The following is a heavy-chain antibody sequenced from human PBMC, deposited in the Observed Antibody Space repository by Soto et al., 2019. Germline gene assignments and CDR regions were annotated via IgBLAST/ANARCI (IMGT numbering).Heavy chain of an antibody. CDR2: IHHSGST. D-gene: IGHD3-22*01. J-gene: IGHJ6*02. CDR3: AREADSYYGVDV. Sequence: SETLSLTCTVSGGSISSINWWTWVRQPPGKGLEWIGEIHHSGSTSHNPSLKSRVTISVDKSKNQFSLKLNSVTAADTAVYYCAREADSYYGVDVWGQGTTVTVSS. V-gene: IGHV4-4*02. CDR1: GGSISSINW.